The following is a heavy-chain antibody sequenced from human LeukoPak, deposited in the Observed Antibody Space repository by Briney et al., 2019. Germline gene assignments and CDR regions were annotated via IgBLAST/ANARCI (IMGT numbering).Heavy chain of an antibody. Sequence: SETLSLTCTVFGDSVSSNHWSWLRQPPGKGLEWIGTFYSDGSTNYNPSLKSRLTISVDTSKNQFSLKLSSVTAADTAVYYCARSLSGLDSGDRWGQGTLVTVSS. CDR3: ARSLSGLDSGDR. CDR1: GDSVSSNH. J-gene: IGHJ5*02. CDR2: FYSDGST. D-gene: IGHD5-12*01. V-gene: IGHV4-59*02.